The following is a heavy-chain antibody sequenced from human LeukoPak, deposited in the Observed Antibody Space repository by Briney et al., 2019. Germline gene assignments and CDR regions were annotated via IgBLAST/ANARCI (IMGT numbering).Heavy chain of an antibody. CDR3: STLTSRGLSDS. D-gene: IGHD1-20*01. CDR2: IKSKANSETI. V-gene: IGHV3-15*07. CDR1: GFTFTNAW. J-gene: IGHJ4*02. Sequence: GGPLRLSCAASGFTFTNAWMNWVRQAPGKGLEWVGRIKSKANSETIDYAAPVKGRFTFSRDDSKNMLYLQMNSLKSEDTAVYYCSTLTSRGLSDSWGQGTLVTVSS.